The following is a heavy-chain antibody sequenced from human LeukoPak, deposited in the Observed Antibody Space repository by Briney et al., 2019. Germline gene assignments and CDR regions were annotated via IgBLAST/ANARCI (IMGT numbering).Heavy chain of an antibody. CDR2: VNPSGGST. CDR3: AKGGVAGTLDY. Sequence: ASVKVSCKASGYTFTSNYIHWVRQAPGQGLEWMGLVNPSGGSTTYAQMFQGRVTMTRDTSTSTVYLELSSLRSEDTAVYYCAKGGVAGTLDYWGQGTQVTVSS. J-gene: IGHJ4*02. V-gene: IGHV1-46*01. D-gene: IGHD6-19*01. CDR1: GYTFTSNY.